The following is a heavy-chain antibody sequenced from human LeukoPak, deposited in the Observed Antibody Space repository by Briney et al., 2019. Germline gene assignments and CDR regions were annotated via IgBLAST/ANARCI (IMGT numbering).Heavy chain of an antibody. D-gene: IGHD3-10*01. CDR2: IGGGGDGT. CDR3: AKAGFGPINNWFDP. CDR1: GFTFRSYA. J-gene: IGHJ5*02. Sequence: GGSLRLSCATSGFTFRSYAMNWVRQAPGKGLEWVSVIGGGGDGTYYADSVKGRFTISRDNSNNTLYLQMNSLRAEDTAVYYCAKAGFGPINNWFDPWGQGTLVTVSS. V-gene: IGHV3-23*01.